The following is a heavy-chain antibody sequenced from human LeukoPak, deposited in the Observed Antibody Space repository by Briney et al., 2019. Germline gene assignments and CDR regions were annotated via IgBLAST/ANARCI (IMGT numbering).Heavy chain of an antibody. D-gene: IGHD3-22*01. V-gene: IGHV3-23*01. Sequence: GGSLRLSCAASGFTFSSYAMSWVRQAPGKGLEWVSAISGSGDSTYYADSVKGRFTISRDNSKNTLYLQMNSLRAEDTAIYYCAKGATMIVVGGDYWGQGTLVTVSS. J-gene: IGHJ4*02. CDR2: ISGSGDST. CDR3: AKGATMIVVGGDY. CDR1: GFTFSSYA.